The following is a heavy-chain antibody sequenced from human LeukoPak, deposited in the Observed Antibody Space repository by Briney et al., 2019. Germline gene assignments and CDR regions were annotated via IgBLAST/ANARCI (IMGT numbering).Heavy chain of an antibody. CDR3: ARDRGGNSGWGY. D-gene: IGHD4-23*01. V-gene: IGHV3-7*01. CDR2: VKKDASEK. J-gene: IGHJ4*02. Sequence: PGGSLRLSCAASGFTFSNNWMTWVRQAPGKGLEWVASVKKDASEKYYVDSVKGRFTISRDNAKNSLYLQMNSLRAEDTAVYYCARDRGGNSGWGYWGQGALVTVSS. CDR1: GFTFSNNW.